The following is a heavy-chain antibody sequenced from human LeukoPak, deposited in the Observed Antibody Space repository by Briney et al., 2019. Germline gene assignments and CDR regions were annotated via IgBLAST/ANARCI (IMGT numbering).Heavy chain of an antibody. CDR2: ISYDGSNK. CDR1: GFTFSSYW. J-gene: IGHJ4*02. V-gene: IGHV3-30-3*01. Sequence: GGSLRLSCAASGFTFSSYWMHWVRQAPGKGLEWVAVISYDGSNKYCADSVKGRFTISRDNSKNTLYLQMNSLRAEDTAVYYCARDLGSVLCSDDPDCIAAHGLDYWGQGTLVTVSS. D-gene: IGHD6-13*01. CDR3: ARDLGSVLCSDDPDCIAAHGLDY.